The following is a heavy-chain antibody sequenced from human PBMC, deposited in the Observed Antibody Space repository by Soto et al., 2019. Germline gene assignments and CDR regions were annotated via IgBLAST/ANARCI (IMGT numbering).Heavy chain of an antibody. V-gene: IGHV3-30*18. CDR3: AKDDGIAAAGPGAY. Sequence: GGSLRLSCAASGFTFSSYGMHWVRQAPGKGLEWVAVISYDGSNKYYADSVKGRFTISRDNSKNTLYLQMNSLRAEDTAVYYCAKDDGIAAAGPGAYWGQGTLVTVSS. D-gene: IGHD6-13*01. CDR2: ISYDGSNK. J-gene: IGHJ4*02. CDR1: GFTFSSYG.